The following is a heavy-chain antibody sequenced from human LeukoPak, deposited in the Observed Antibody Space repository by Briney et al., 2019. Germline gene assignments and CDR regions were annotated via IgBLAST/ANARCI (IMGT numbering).Heavy chain of an antibody. J-gene: IGHJ6*03. CDR2: ISVSSSTI. D-gene: IGHD1-26*01. CDR1: GFTFSNYS. V-gene: IGHV3-48*01. CDR3: ASGTFYMDV. Sequence: GGSLRLSCAASGFTFSNYSMNWVRQAPGKGLEWVSYISVSSSTIYYADSVKGRFTISRDKAKISLYLHMNSLRAEDTAVYYCASGTFYMDVWGKGTTVTVSS.